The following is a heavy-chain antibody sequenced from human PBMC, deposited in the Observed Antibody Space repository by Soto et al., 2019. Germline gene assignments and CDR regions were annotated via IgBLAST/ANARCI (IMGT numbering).Heavy chain of an antibody. V-gene: IGHV1-8*01. CDR1: GYTFTSYE. Sequence: ASVKVSCKASGYTFTSYEINWVRQATGQGLEWMGWMNPNSGNTGYAQKFQGRVTMTRNTSISTASMELSSLRSEDTAVYYCARAYVGANDAFDIWGQGTMVTVSS. D-gene: IGHD1-26*01. CDR3: ARAYVGANDAFDI. CDR2: MNPNSGNT. J-gene: IGHJ3*02.